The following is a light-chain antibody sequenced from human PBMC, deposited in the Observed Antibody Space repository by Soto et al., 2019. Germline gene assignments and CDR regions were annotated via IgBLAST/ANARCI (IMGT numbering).Light chain of an antibody. CDR1: QSVSASY. Sequence: EIVLTQSPGTLSLSPGERATLSCRASQSVSASYFAWYQHQPGQAPRLLIYGASSRATGIPDRFSGSGSGTDFTLTISRQQPEDFAVYYCQQYSLSPYTFGQGTKLEI. J-gene: IGKJ2*01. V-gene: IGKV3-20*01. CDR2: GAS. CDR3: QQYSLSPYT.